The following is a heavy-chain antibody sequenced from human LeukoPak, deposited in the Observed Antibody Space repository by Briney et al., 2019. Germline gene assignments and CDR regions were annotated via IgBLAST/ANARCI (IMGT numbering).Heavy chain of an antibody. J-gene: IGHJ4*02. CDR1: GFTFSSYA. D-gene: IGHD6-19*01. CDR3: AKASSSGWYYYFDY. CDR2: ISGSGGST. Sequence: GGSLRLSCAASGFTFSSYAMSWVRQAPGKGLEWVSAISGSGGSTYYADSVKGRFTISRDNSKNTLCLQMNSLRAEDTAVYYCAKASSSGWYYYFDYWGQGTLVTVSS. V-gene: IGHV3-23*01.